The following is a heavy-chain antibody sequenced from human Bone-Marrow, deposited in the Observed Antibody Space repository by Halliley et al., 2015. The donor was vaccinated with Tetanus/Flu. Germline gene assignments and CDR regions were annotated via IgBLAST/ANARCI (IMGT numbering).Heavy chain of an antibody. CDR2: ISPYNGNT. D-gene: IGHD3-22*01. CDR3: ARGREYYYETSGYLPFDY. Sequence: QVQLVQSGGEVRKPGASVKVSCKASGYTFTSHGINWVRQAPGQGLEWMGWISPYNGNTNYAQKFQGRVTMSTDTSTSTASLDLRSLRSDDTAVYFCARGREYYYETSGYLPFDYWGQGTLVTVSS. CDR1: GYTFTSHG. V-gene: IGHV1-18*04. J-gene: IGHJ4*02.